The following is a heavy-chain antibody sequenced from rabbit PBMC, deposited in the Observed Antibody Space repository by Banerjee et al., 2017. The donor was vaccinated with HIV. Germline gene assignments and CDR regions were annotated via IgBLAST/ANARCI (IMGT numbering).Heavy chain of an antibody. CDR3: ASGSGGYAFDL. Sequence: QSLEESGGDLVQPEGSLALTCKASGFTISSSYYMCWVRQAPGKGLEWIGCIYAGSGSTWYASWAKGRFTISKTSSTTVTLQMTSLTAADTATYFCASGSGGYAFDLWGPGTLVTVS. D-gene: IGHD1-1*01. CDR1: GFTISSSYY. J-gene: IGHJ4*01. CDR2: IYAGSGST. V-gene: IGHV1S40*01.